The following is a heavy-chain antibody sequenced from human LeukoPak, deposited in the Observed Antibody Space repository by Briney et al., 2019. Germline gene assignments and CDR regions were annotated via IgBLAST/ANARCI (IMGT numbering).Heavy chain of an antibody. J-gene: IGHJ3*02. CDR1: GFTFDDYA. CDR2: ISWNSGSI. Sequence: PGGSLRLSCAASGFTFDDYAMHWVRQAPGKGLEWVSGISWNSGSIGYADSVKGRFTISRDNAKNSLYLQMNSLRAEDTALYYCAKDIHYDSKGAFDIWGQGTMVTVSS. V-gene: IGHV3-9*01. CDR3: AKDIHYDSKGAFDI. D-gene: IGHD3-22*01.